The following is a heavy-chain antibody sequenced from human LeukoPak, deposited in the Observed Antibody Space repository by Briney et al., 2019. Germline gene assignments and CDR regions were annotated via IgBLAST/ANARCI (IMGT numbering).Heavy chain of an antibody. J-gene: IGHJ6*02. Sequence: ASVKVSCKASGYTFTSYGISWVRQAPGQGLEWMGWISAYNGNTNYAQKLQGRVTMTTDTSTSTAYMELRSLRSDDTAVYYCARTYYYDSGGYPPDLYYYYGMDVWGQGTTVTVSS. CDR3: ARTYYYDSGGYPPDLYYYYGMDV. CDR2: ISAYNGNT. CDR1: GYTFTSYG. V-gene: IGHV1-18*01. D-gene: IGHD3-22*01.